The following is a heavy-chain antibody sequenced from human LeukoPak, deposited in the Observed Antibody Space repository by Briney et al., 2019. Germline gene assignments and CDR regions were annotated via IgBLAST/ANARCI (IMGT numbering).Heavy chain of an antibody. D-gene: IGHD3-22*01. CDR3: ARAYYYDSSGYPGHFDY. CDR1: GFTFSSYW. J-gene: IGHJ4*02. CDR2: IKQDGSEK. V-gene: IGHV3-7*01. Sequence: PGGSLRLSCAASGFTFSSYWMSWVRQAPGKGLEWVANIKQDGSEKYYVDSVKGRFTISRDNAKNSLYLQMNSLRAEDTAVYYCARAYYYDSSGYPGHFDYWGQGTLVTVSS.